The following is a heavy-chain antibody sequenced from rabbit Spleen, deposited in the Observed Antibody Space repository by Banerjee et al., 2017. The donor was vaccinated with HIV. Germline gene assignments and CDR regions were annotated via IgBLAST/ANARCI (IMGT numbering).Heavy chain of an antibody. Sequence: QSLEESGGGLVKPGGTLTLTCKASGLDFSSSYYMCWVRQAPGKGLEWIGCINTITGKTVHATWAKGRFTISRASSTTVFLQMTSLTAADTATYFCARDLVVVIGWNFSLWGPGTLVTVS. V-gene: IGHV1S40*01. CDR1: GLDFSSSYY. D-gene: IGHD8-1*01. CDR2: INTITGKT. J-gene: IGHJ4*01. CDR3: ARDLVVVIGWNFSL.